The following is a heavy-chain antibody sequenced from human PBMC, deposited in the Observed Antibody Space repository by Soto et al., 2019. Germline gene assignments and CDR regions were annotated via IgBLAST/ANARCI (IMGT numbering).Heavy chain of an antibody. CDR2: ISRSSDYI. Sequence: GRSLRLSCGASGFTFSTYSMNWVRQAPGKGLEWVSSISRSSDYIYYADSVKGRFTISRDNAKNSLYLQMNTLRAEDTAMYYCAGEPFYYYGLDFWGQGTTVTFS. CDR1: GFTFSTYS. CDR3: AGEPFYYYGLDF. V-gene: IGHV3-21*01. J-gene: IGHJ6*02.